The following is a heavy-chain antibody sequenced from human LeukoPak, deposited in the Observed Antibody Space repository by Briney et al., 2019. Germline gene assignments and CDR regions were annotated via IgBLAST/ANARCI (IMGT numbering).Heavy chain of an antibody. J-gene: IGHJ6*02. V-gene: IGHV1-8*02. CDR1: GYTFTSYG. Sequence: ASVKVSCTASGYTFTSYGISWVRQATGQGLEWMGWMNPNSGNTGYAQKFQGRVTMTRNTSISTAYMELSSLRSEDTAVYYCARWMTGYDFWSGYYLYYYYYGMDVWGQGTTVTVSS. CDR2: MNPNSGNT. D-gene: IGHD3-3*01. CDR3: ARWMTGYDFWSGYYLYYYYYGMDV.